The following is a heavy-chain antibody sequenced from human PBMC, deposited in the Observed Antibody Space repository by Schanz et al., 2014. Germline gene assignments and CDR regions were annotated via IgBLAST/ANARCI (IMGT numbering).Heavy chain of an antibody. V-gene: IGHV3-15*01. D-gene: IGHD6-13*01. CDR2: IKSKTDGETT. J-gene: IGHJ5*02. CDR3: ATASSPVREAGAGSSFHL. CDR1: GFTFSTHA. Sequence: EVQLVESGGGVVQPGRSLRLSCAASGFTFSTHAMHWVRQAPGKGLEWLGRIKSKTDGETTDYAAPVKGRFSISRDDSQSTLYLQMNSLKIEDTAVYYCATASSPVREAGAGSSFHLWGQGTLVTVSP.